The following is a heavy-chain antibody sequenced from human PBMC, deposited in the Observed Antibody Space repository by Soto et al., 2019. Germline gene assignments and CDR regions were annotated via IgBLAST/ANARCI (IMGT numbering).Heavy chain of an antibody. CDR1: GDSISSYF. CDR3: AKAVKYYDSTGYDAFAV. V-gene: IGHV4-59*01. CDR2: MFHSGRT. J-gene: IGHJ3*01. Sequence: SETLSLTCTVSGDSISSYFWTWIRQPPGKALEWIGYMFHSGRTNYNPSLTSRVTMTADTSNNQFSLTLTSVTAADTAVYYCAKAVKYYDSTGYDAFAVWGQGIMVT. D-gene: IGHD3-22*01.